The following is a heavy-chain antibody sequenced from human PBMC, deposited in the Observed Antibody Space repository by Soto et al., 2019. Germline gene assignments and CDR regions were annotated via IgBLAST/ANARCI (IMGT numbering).Heavy chain of an antibody. CDR3: ARGRGYSYGRFDY. D-gene: IGHD5-18*01. J-gene: IGHJ4*02. V-gene: IGHV3-30-3*01. CDR2: ISYDGNNE. Sequence: GGSLRLSCAASGFTFSSYAMHWVRQAPGKGLEWVAVISYDGNNEYSADSVKGRFTISRDNSKNTLYLQMNSLRPEDTAVYYCARGRGYSYGRFDYWGQGTLVTVSS. CDR1: GFTFSSYA.